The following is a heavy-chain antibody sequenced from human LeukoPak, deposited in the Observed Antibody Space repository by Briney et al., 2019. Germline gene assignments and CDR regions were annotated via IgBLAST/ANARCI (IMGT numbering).Heavy chain of an antibody. CDR3: ARATFYYDSSGYYSTDAFDI. V-gene: IGHV1-18*01. CDR2: ISAYNGNT. Sequence: ASVKVSCKASGYTFTSYGSSWVRQAPGQGLEWMGWISAYNGNTNYAQKLQGRVTMTTDTSTSTAYMELRSLRSDDTAVYYCARATFYYDSSGYYSTDAFDIWGQGTMVTVSS. CDR1: GYTFTSYG. J-gene: IGHJ3*02. D-gene: IGHD3-22*01.